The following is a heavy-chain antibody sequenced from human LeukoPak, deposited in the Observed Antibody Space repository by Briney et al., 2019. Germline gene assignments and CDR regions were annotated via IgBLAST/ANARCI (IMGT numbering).Heavy chain of an antibody. Sequence: GGSLRLSCAASGFTFSSYGMSWVRQAPGKGLEWVSYISSSSSTIYYADSVKGRFTISRDNAKNSLYLQMNSLRAEDTAVYYCARDSAYYDFWSGYLNYWGQGTLVTVSS. D-gene: IGHD3-3*01. CDR3: ARDSAYYDFWSGYLNY. J-gene: IGHJ4*02. CDR1: GFTFSSYG. V-gene: IGHV3-48*01. CDR2: ISSSSSTI.